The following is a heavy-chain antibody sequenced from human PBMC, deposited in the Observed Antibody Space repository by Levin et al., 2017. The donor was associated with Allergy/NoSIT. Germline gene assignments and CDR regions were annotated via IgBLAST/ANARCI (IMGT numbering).Heavy chain of an antibody. CDR1: GFTFNSYA. CDR2: ISRSGDTT. J-gene: IGHJ4*02. V-gene: IGHV3-23*01. D-gene: IGHD3-22*01. Sequence: GGSLRLSCAASGFTFNSYAMTWVRQAPGKGLEWVSSISRSGDTTYYADSVKGRLFTSRDNSKNTLYLQMNSLRAEDTALYYCAKESVVDPTGIGSLDYWGQGTLVYVSS. CDR3: AKESVVDPTGIGSLDY.